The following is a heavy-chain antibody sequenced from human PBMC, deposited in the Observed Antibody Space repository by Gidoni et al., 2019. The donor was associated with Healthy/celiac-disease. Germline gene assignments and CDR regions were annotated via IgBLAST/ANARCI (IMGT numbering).Heavy chain of an antibody. V-gene: IGHV4-34*01. CDR3: ARVGTTVTTDPVRLGTYYWYFDL. CDR1: GGSFSGYY. D-gene: IGHD4-17*01. J-gene: IGHJ2*01. CDR2: INHSGST. Sequence: QVQLQQWGAGLLKPSETLSLTCAVYGGSFSGYYWSWIRQPPGKGLEWIGEINHSGSTNYNPSLKSRVTISVDTSKNQFSLKLSSVTAADTAVYYCARVGTTVTTDPVRLGTYYWYFDLWGRGTLVTVSS.